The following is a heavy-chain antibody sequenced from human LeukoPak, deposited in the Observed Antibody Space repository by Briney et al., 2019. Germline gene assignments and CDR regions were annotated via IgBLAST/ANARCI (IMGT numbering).Heavy chain of an antibody. CDR3: ARDGGVIRFGGQDV. CDR2: ISWNSGSI. V-gene: IGHV3-9*01. CDR1: GFTFDDYA. Sequence: GGSLRLSCAASGFTFDDYAMHWVRQAPGKGLEWVSGISWNSGSIGYADSVKGRFTISRDNAKNSLYLQMNSLRDEDTAVYYCARDGGVIRFGGQDVWGQGTTVTVS. D-gene: IGHD3-16*01. J-gene: IGHJ6*02.